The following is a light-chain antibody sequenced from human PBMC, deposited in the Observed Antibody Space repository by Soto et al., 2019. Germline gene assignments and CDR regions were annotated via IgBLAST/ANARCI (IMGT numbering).Light chain of an antibody. V-gene: IGKV4-1*01. CDR2: WGS. CDR1: QSVLYSSRDKNY. J-gene: IGKJ1*01. CDR3: HQYYSTPWT. Sequence: DIVMTQSPDSLAVSLGERATINCKSSQSVLYSSRDKNYLAWYQQKPGQPPKLLIYWGSTRESGVTDRFSGSGCGTDFTLTISSLQAEDVAVYYCHQYYSTPWTFGQGTKVEIK.